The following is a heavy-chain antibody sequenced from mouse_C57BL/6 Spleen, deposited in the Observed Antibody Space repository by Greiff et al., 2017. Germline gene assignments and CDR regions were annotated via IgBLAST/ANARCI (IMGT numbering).Heavy chain of an antibody. CDR1: GFPFSSYG. Sequence: EVKLMESGGDLVKPGGSLKLPCAASGFPFSSYGMSWFRQTPDKRLEWVATISSGGSYTYYPDSVKGRFTISRDNAKNTLYLQMSSLKSEDTAMYYCARQGYGSSYWFAYWGQGTLVTVSA. CDR2: ISSGGSYT. CDR3: ARQGYGSSYWFAY. V-gene: IGHV5-6*01. D-gene: IGHD1-1*01. J-gene: IGHJ3*01.